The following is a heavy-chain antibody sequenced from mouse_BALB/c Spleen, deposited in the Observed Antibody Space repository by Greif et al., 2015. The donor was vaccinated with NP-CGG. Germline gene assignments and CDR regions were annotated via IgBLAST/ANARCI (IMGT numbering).Heavy chain of an antibody. CDR3: ARYYDYDPFAY. CDR2: IRNKANGYTT. V-gene: IGHV7-3*02. CDR1: GFTFTDYY. D-gene: IGHD2-4*01. Sequence: EVMLVESGGGLVQPGGSLRLSCATSGFTFTDYYMSWVRQPPGKALEWLGFIRNKANGYTTEYSASVKGRFTISRDNSQSILYLQMNTLRAEDSATYYCARYYDYDPFAYWGQGTLVTVSA. J-gene: IGHJ3*01.